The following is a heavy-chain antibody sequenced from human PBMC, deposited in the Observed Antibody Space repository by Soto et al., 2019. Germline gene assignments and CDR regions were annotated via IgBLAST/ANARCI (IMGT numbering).Heavy chain of an antibody. CDR3: ASCYCSVGSCFTCWHFDL. CDR1: GYTFSTFG. CDR2: ISVEKGDT. D-gene: IGHD2-15*01. V-gene: IGHV1-18*01. J-gene: IGHJ2*01. Sequence: QVQVVQSGAEVKKPGASVQVACKASGYTFSTFGMSWVRQAPGQGLEWMGWISVEKGDTNSAQKFQDRVTMTTDKSTGTAYMERRSLTSDDTAVYYCASCYCSVGSCFTCWHFDLWGRGTLVTVSS.